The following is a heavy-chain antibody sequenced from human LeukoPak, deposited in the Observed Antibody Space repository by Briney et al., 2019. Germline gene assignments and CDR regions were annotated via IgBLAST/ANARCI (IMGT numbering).Heavy chain of an antibody. V-gene: IGHV4-59*01. CDR1: GCSISSYY. CDR2: IYYSGST. D-gene: IGHD2-15*01. CDR3: ARRMVGSSLFDP. J-gene: IGHJ5*02. Sequence: SETLSLTCTVSGCSISSYYWSWIRQPPGKGLKWIGYIYYSGSTNYNPSLKSRVTISVDTSKNQFSLKLSSVTAADTAVYYCARRMVGSSLFDPWGQGTLVTVSS.